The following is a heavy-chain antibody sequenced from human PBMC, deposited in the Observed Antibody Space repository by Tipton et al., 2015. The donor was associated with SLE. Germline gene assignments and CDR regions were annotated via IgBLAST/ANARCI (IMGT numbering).Heavy chain of an antibody. CDR2: INHSGST. CDR3: ARPGSPLWSGYALDY. CDR1: GGSFSAYY. D-gene: IGHD3-3*01. J-gene: IGHJ4*02. Sequence: TLSLTCAVYGGSFSAYYWSWIRQPPGKGLEWIGEINHSGSTNYHPSLKSRVTISVDTSKNQFSLKLSSVTAADTALYYCARPGSPLWSGYALDYWGQGTLVTVSS. V-gene: IGHV4-34*01.